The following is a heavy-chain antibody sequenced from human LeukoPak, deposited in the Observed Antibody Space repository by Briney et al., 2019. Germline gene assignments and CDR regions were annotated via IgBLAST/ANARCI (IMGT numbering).Heavy chain of an antibody. J-gene: IGHJ4*02. CDR2: ISSSSSYI. CDR1: GFTFSSYS. V-gene: IGHV3-21*01. CDR3: ARDRRPGIAAAGSDY. D-gene: IGHD6-13*01. Sequence: GGSLRLSCAASGFTFSSYSMNWVRQAPGKGLEWVSSISSSSSYIYYADSVKGRFTISRDNAKNSLYLQMNSLRAEDTAVYYCARDRRPGIAAAGSDYWGQGTLVTVSS.